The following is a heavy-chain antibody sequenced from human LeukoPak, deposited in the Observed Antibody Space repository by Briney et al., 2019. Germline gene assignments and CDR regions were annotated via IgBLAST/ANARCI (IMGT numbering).Heavy chain of an antibody. Sequence: PSETLSLTCTVSGGSVSSGSYYWSWIRQPPGKGLEWIGYIYYSGSTNYNPSLKSRVTISVDTSKNQFSLKLSSVTAADTAVYYCARQGRQGVTTISTVDYWGQGTLVTVSS. CDR3: ARQGRQGVTTISTVDY. V-gene: IGHV4-61*01. CDR1: GGSVSSGSYY. J-gene: IGHJ4*02. D-gene: IGHD4-11*01. CDR2: IYYSGST.